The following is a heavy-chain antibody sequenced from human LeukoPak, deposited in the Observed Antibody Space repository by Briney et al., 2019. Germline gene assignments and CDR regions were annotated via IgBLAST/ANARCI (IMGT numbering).Heavy chain of an antibody. V-gene: IGHV1-18*01. CDR2: ISPYDGNT. CDR3: ARNYYGSERKFYPGGY. D-gene: IGHD3-10*01. Sequence: ASVKVSCKASGYIFTNYGITWVRQAPGQGLEWMGWISPYDGNTDYAQKFQGRVTMTRDTSISTAYMELSSLRSDDTAVYYCARNYYGSERKFYPGGYWGQGTLVTVSS. J-gene: IGHJ4*02. CDR1: GYIFTNYG.